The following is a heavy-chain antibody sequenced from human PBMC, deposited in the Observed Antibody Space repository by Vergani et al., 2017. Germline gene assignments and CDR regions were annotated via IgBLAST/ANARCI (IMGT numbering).Heavy chain of an antibody. V-gene: IGHV5-10-1*01. J-gene: IGHJ4*02. CDR1: GYSFTSYW. CDR3: AKHVSGIFGAFDY. CDR2: VDPSVSYT. Sequence: EVQLVQSGAEVTKPGESLKISCKGSGYSFTSYWIGWVRQMPGNGLEWMGRVDPSVSYTNYSPSFRGHVTISADTCISTAYLQWGSLKASDTAMYYCAKHVSGIFGAFDYWGQGTLVTVSS. D-gene: IGHD3-3*01.